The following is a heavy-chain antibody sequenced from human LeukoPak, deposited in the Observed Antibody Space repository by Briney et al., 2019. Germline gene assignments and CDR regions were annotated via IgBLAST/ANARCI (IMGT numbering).Heavy chain of an antibody. CDR1: GYSISSGHY. J-gene: IGHJ4*02. CDR3: ARHVYGRHQLQAYHFDY. Sequence: PSETLSLTCDVSGYSISSGHYWGWIRQSPGKGLELIASMYNSGSTYFKSSLKSRVTISLDTPKNQFSLTLNSVTAADTAVYYCARHVYGRHQLQAYHFDYWGQGILVTVSS. D-gene: IGHD2-2*01. V-gene: IGHV4-38-2*01. CDR2: MYNSGST.